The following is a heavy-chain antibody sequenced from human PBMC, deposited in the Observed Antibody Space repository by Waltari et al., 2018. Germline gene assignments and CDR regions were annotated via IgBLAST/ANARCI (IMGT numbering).Heavy chain of an antibody. CDR2: INESGSKK. Sequence: SLRLSCAASGFSLTNYWMSWVRQVPGKGLEWVADINESGSKKYYVDSVKGRFTISRDNAKNSVDLQMNSLRVEDTAVYYCARDDNINGASDAFDIWGQGTMVTVSS. D-gene: IGHD2-8*01. J-gene: IGHJ3*02. CDR1: GFSLTNYW. CDR3: ARDDNINGASDAFDI. V-gene: IGHV3-7*01.